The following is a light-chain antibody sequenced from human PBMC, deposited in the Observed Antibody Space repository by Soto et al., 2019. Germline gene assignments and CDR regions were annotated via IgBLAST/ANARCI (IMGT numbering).Light chain of an antibody. CDR1: SSNIGAGYD. V-gene: IGLV1-40*01. CDR2: GNS. Sequence: QSVLTQPPSVSGAPGQRVTISCTGSSSNIGAGYDVHWYQPLPGTAPKLLIYGNSNRPSGVPDRFSGSKSGTSASLAITGLQAEYEADYYCQCYDSSLSGSVFGGGTQLTVL. J-gene: IGLJ3*02. CDR3: QCYDSSLSGSV.